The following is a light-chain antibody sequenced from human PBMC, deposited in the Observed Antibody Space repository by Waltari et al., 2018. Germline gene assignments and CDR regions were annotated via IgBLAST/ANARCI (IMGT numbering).Light chain of an antibody. CDR3: QQYYSTPPIT. CDR1: QSVLYSSNNKNY. Sequence: DIVMTQSPDSLAVSLGERATINCKSSQSVLYSSNNKNYLAWYQQKPGPPPKLLISWACTRESGVPDRFSGSGSGTDFTLTISSLQAEDVAVYYCQQYYSTPPITFGQGTRLEIK. J-gene: IGKJ5*01. CDR2: WAC. V-gene: IGKV4-1*01.